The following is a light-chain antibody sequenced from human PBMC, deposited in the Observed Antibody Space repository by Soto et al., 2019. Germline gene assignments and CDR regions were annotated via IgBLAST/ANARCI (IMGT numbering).Light chain of an antibody. J-gene: IGKJ5*01. CDR1: QSVGSS. V-gene: IGKV3-15*01. CDR2: GPS. Sequence: LMKQSPAPLSVSPGERAALSCRASQSVGSSLAWYQQRPGQAPRLLIYGPSTRATGIPARFSGSGSGTDFTLTISSLQSEDFAVYYCQQYNNWPLTFGQGTRLEIK. CDR3: QQYNNWPLT.